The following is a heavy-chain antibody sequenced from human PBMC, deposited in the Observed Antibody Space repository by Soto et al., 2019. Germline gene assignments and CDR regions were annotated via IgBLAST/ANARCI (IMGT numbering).Heavy chain of an antibody. CDR1: GGSFSNYV. V-gene: IGHV1-69*01. J-gene: IGHJ6*02. CDR3: AKCDSTPLYYYYGMDV. D-gene: IGHD5-18*01. CDR2: IIPIFGTA. Sequence: QVQLVQSGAEVKKPGSSVKVSCKASGGSFSNYVISWVRQAPGQGLEWMGGIIPIFGTANYAQKFQGRVTITANEYTSTAHMELSSLRSEDTAVYDCAKCDSTPLYYYYGMDVWGQGTKVTVSS.